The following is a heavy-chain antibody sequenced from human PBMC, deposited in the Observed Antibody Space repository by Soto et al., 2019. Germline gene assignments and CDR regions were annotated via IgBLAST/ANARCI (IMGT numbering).Heavy chain of an antibody. J-gene: IGHJ4*02. V-gene: IGHV3-23*01. CDR1: GFTFSSYA. D-gene: IGHD6-19*01. CDR3: AKDLQAVAGQYYSDY. CDR2: ISGSGGST. Sequence: GGSLRLSCAASGFTFSSYAMSWVRQAPGKGLEWVSAISGSGGSTYYADSVKGRFTISRGNSKNTLYLQMNSLRAEDTAVYYCAKDLQAVAGQYYSDYWGQGTLVTVSS.